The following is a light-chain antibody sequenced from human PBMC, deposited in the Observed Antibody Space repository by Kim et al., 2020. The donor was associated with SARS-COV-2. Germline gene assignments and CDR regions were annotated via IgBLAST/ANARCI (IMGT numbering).Light chain of an antibody. J-gene: IGLJ3*02. V-gene: IGLV1-44*01. CDR2: SNK. CDR3: AAWDDSLHGPV. Sequence: GQRGNISCSGSRSTIGSNTVNRYQQLHGTDPKLLIYSNKRRPSGVPDRFSGSKSGTSASLAISGLQSEDLADYYCAAWDDSLHGPVLGGGTHLTVL. CDR1: RSTIGSNT.